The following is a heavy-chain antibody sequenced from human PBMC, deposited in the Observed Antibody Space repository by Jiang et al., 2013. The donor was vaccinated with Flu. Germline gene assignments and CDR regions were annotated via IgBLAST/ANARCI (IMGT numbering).Heavy chain of an antibody. J-gene: IGHJ4*02. D-gene: IGHD4-17*01. CDR1: GDSINSNNYY. CDR2: IYFSGTT. CDR3: ARNVMTTVTQFFDY. Sequence: PGLVKPSETLSLTCSVFGDSINSNNYYWGWIRQAPGQGLEWVGSIYFSGTTYQNPSLKSRVTTSLDTSKNQFSLKLRSVTAADTAVYFCARNVMTTVTQFFDYWGQGTLITVSS. V-gene: IGHV4-39*07.